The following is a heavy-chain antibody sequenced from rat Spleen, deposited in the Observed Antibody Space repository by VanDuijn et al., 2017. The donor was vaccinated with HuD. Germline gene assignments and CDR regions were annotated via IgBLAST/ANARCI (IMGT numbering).Heavy chain of an antibody. CDR2: IWTGGNT. Sequence: QVQLKESGPGLVRPSQTPSLTCTVSGFSLISYSVHWIRQPPGKGLEWMGGIWTGGNTAYNSLLKSRLSISRDISKSQVFLKMNSLQTEDKAMYFCASQYYYDGNYWDYWGQGVMVTVSS. J-gene: IGHJ2*01. CDR1: GFSLISYS. V-gene: IGHV2-1*01. CDR3: ASQYYYDGNYWDY. D-gene: IGHD1-12*02.